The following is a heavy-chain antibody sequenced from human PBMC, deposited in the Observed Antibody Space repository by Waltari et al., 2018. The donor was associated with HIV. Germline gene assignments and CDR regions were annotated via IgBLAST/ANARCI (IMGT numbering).Heavy chain of an antibody. CDR3: ARERRPDAFDI. CDR1: GGSISSSSYY. Sequence: QLQLQESGPGLVKPSETLSLTCTVSGGSISSSSYYWGWIRQPPGKGLAWIGSIYYSGSTYYNPSLKSRVTIAVDTSKNQFSRKLSSVTAADTAVYYCARERRPDAFDIWGQGTMVTVSS. V-gene: IGHV4-39*02. J-gene: IGHJ3*02. CDR2: IYYSGST.